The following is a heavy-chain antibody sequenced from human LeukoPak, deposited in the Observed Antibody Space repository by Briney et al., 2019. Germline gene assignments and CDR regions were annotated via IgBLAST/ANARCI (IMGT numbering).Heavy chain of an antibody. D-gene: IGHD3/OR15-3a*01. CDR3: ARGDLDAFDI. J-gene: IGHJ3*02. V-gene: IGHV4-39*07. CDR1: GGSISSSDYY. CDR2: MYYSGSTY. Sequence: PSETLSLTCTVSGGSISSSDYYWVWIRQPPGQGLEWIGTMYYSGSTYYYNPSLKSRVTILVDTSENQLSLKLSSVTAADTAVYYCARGDLDAFDIWGQGTMVTVSS.